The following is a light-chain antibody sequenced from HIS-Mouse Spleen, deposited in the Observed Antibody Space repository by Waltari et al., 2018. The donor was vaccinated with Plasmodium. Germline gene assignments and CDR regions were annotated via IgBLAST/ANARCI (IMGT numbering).Light chain of an antibody. CDR2: KDS. Sequence: SYELTQPPSVSVSPGQPARITCPGDALPKQSAYWYQQKRGQAPVLVIYKDSERPSGIPERFSGSSSGTTVTLTISGVQAEDEADYYCQSADSSGTYVFGTGTKVTVL. CDR1: ALPKQS. J-gene: IGLJ1*01. CDR3: QSADSSGTYV. V-gene: IGLV3-25*03.